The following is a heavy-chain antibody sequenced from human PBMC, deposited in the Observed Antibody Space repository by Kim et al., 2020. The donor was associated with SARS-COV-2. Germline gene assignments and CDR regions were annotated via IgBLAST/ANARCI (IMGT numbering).Heavy chain of an antibody. V-gene: IGHV1-46*01. J-gene: IGHJ6*02. CDR3: AREVGATDYYYGMDV. Sequence: QKFQGRVTMTRDTSTSTVYMELSSLRSEDTAVYYCAREVGATDYYYGMDVWGQGTTVTVSS. D-gene: IGHD1-26*01.